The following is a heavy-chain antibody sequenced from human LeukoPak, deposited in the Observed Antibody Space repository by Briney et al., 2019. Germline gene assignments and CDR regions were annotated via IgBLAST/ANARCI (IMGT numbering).Heavy chain of an antibody. D-gene: IGHD3-16*01. CDR2: IKEDGSEK. V-gene: IGHV3-7*05. Sequence: PGRSLRLSCAASGFTFSNYAMHWVRQAPGKGLEWVANIKEDGSEKNYVDSVKGRFTISRDNAKNSLYLQMNSLRAEDTAVYYCARGGGRHVEYWGQGNLVTVSS. J-gene: IGHJ4*02. CDR3: ARGGGRHVEY. CDR1: GFTFSNYA.